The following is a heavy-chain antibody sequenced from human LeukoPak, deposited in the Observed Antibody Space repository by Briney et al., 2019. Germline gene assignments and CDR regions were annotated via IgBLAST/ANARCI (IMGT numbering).Heavy chain of an antibody. CDR1: GYTFTSYG. Sequence: ASVKVSCKASGYTFTSYGISWVRQAPAPGLERMGWISAYNGNTNYAQKLQGRVTMTTDTSTSTDYMELRRVRSDDKAVYYGARGEYCYESSGTPLKGWFDPWGQGTLVTVSS. CDR2: ISAYNGNT. CDR3: ARGEYCYESSGTPLKGWFDP. V-gene: IGHV1-18*01. D-gene: IGHD3-22*01. J-gene: IGHJ5*02.